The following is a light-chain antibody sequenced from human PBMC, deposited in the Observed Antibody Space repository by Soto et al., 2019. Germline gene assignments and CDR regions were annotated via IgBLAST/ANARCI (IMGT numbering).Light chain of an antibody. V-gene: IGKV3-15*01. Sequence: IGMTQSPAALSGSPGERATLSCTASQSVSSNLAWYQQKPGQAPRLLIYGASTRATGIPARFSGSGSGTECTLTISSLQSEDVAVYYCQQRINWPRTFGQGTKVDI. CDR3: QQRINWPRT. CDR1: QSVSSN. CDR2: GAS. J-gene: IGKJ1*01.